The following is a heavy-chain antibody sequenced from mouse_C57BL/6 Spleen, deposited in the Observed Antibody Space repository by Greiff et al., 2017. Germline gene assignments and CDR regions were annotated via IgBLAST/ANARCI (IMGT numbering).Heavy chain of an antibody. Sequence: QVQLQQSGAELARPGASVKMSCKASGYTFTSYTMHWVKQRPGQGLEWIGYINPSSGYTKYNQKFKDKATLTADKSSSTAYMQLSSLTSEDSAVYYCARWGYGSSYDGYWGQGTTLTVSS. CDR1: GYTFTSYT. CDR3: ARWGYGSSYDGY. CDR2: INPSSGYT. D-gene: IGHD1-1*01. V-gene: IGHV1-4*01. J-gene: IGHJ2*01.